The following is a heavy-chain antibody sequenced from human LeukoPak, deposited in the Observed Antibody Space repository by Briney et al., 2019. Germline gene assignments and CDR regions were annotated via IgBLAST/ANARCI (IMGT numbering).Heavy chain of an antibody. CDR3: ARDPTEDFWSGFYSYFDF. D-gene: IGHD3-3*01. Sequence: ASVKVSCKASGYTFTTYGLSWVRQAPGQGLEWMGWISTYNGNTNYAQKFQGRVTMTTDTSTSTAYMELRSLGSDDTAVYYCARDPTEDFWSGFYSYFDFWGQGTLVTVSS. CDR1: GYTFTTYG. J-gene: IGHJ4*02. CDR2: ISTYNGNT. V-gene: IGHV1-18*01.